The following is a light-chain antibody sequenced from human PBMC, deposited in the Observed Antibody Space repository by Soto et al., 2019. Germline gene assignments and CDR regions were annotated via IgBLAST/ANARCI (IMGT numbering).Light chain of an antibody. Sequence: QSVLTQPPSVSAAPGQKVTISCSGSSSNIGNNYVSWYQHLPGTAPKLLIYDNNKRPSGIPDRFSGSKSDTSATLGISGVKTGDEADYYRGTWDSSLSAGVFGGGTKLTVL. CDR3: GTWDSSLSAGV. V-gene: IGLV1-51*01. J-gene: IGLJ3*02. CDR2: DNN. CDR1: SSNIGNNY.